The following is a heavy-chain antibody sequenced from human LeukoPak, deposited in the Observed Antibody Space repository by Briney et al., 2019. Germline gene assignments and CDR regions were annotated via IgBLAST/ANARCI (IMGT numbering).Heavy chain of an antibody. CDR3: AREVRLNNWFDP. CDR2: ISSSSSYI. Sequence: GGSLRLSCAASGFTFSSYSMNWVRQAPGKGLEWVSSISSSSSYIYYADSVKGRFTISRDNAKNSLYLQMNSLRAEDTAVYYCAREVRLNNWFDPRGQGTLVTVSS. J-gene: IGHJ5*02. V-gene: IGHV3-21*01. D-gene: IGHD1-1*01. CDR1: GFTFSSYS.